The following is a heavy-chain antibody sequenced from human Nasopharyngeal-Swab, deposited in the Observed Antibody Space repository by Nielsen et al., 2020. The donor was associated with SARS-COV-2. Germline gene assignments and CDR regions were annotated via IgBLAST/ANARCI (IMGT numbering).Heavy chain of an antibody. V-gene: IGHV4-4*08. Sequence: WIRQPPGKGLEWLGRMHTSTTTSYNPSLKSRVTISVDKSKNQFSLKLSSVTAADTAVYYCARFIFGVANAGIDAWGQGAPVTVSS. CDR3: ARFIFGVANAGIDA. D-gene: IGHD3-3*02. J-gene: IGHJ6*02. CDR2: MHTSTTT.